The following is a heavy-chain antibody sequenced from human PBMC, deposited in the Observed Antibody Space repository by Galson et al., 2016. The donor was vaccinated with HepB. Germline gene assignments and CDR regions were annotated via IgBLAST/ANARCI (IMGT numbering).Heavy chain of an antibody. D-gene: IGHD2-8*01. Sequence: SETLSLTCTVSGGSVSSNSHYWSWIRRPPGKGLEWIGYIDYSGSTNYNPSLESRVTISVDTSKNRFSLKVTSVTAADTAVYYCARESLIALAETGIDTYYAMDFWGKGTTVTVAS. CDR3: ARESLIALAETGIDTYYAMDF. V-gene: IGHV4-61*03. CDR2: IDYSGST. J-gene: IGHJ6*04. CDR1: GGSVSSNSHY.